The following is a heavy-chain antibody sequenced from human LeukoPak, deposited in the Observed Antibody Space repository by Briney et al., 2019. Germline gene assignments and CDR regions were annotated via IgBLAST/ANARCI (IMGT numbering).Heavy chain of an antibody. V-gene: IGHV4-39*07. D-gene: IGHD3-22*01. Sequence: SETLSLTCTVSGGSISTSSYYWGWIRQPPGKGLECIGNIYYSGSTYYNPSLKSRVTISADTSKNQFSLKLSSVTAADTAVYYCASLTTAEAFDIWGQGTMVTVSS. J-gene: IGHJ3*02. CDR2: IYYSGST. CDR3: ASLTTAEAFDI. CDR1: GGSISTSSYY.